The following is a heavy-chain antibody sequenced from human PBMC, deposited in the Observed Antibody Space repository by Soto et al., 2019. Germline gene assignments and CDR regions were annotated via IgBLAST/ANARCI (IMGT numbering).Heavy chain of an antibody. J-gene: IGHJ3*02. CDR1: GGPINSGGYH. V-gene: IGHV4-31*01. Sequence: TLSLTCTVSGGPINSGGYHWSWIRQHPGKGLEWIGFIYYSGKACYNPSLKSQVTMSVDTSKDQFALKLISVTAADTAVYYCARYPLSPPRAFDIWGQAAVVT. CDR3: ARYPLSPPRAFDI. CDR2: IYYSGKA.